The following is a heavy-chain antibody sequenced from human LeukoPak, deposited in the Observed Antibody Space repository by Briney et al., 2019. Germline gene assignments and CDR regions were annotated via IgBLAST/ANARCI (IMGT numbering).Heavy chain of an antibody. CDR3: ARDRVAVAGSGPYFDY. D-gene: IGHD6-19*01. Sequence: PGGSLRLSCAASGFTFNVRWMHWVRQAPGKGLVWVSRINSDGSGTSHADSVKGRFTISRDNAKNSLYLQMNSLRDEDTAVYYCARDRVAVAGSGPYFDYWGQGILVTVSS. CDR1: GFTFNVRW. CDR2: INSDGSGT. V-gene: IGHV3-74*01. J-gene: IGHJ4*02.